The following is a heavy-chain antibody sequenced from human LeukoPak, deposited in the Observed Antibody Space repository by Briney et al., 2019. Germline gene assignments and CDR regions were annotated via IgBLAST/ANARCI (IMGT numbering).Heavy chain of an antibody. CDR3: ATRLRNHFDY. CDR2: ISDNDHGADT. J-gene: IGHJ4*02. CDR1: GLTFSSYT. D-gene: IGHD5-12*01. Sequence: GGSLGLSCAASGLTFSSYTMNWVRQAPGKGLEWVSTISDNDHGADTNYADSVKVRFTISRDDSQNTLYLQMNSLRADDTAVYFCATRLRNHFDYWGQGTQVTVSS. V-gene: IGHV3-23*01.